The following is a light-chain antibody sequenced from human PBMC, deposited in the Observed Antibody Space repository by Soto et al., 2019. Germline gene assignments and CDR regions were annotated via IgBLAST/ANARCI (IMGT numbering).Light chain of an antibody. CDR2: DAS. Sequence: EIVLTQSPATLSLSPGERATLSCRASQSVSSYLAWCQQKPGQAPRLLIYDASNRATGIPARFSGSGSGTDFTLTISSLEPEDFAVYYCQQRSNWHTFGQGTKVDIK. CDR3: QQRSNWHT. J-gene: IGKJ1*01. V-gene: IGKV3-11*01. CDR1: QSVSSY.